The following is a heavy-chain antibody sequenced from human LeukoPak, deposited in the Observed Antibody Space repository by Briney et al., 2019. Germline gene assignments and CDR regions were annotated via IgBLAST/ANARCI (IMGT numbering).Heavy chain of an antibody. Sequence: QPGGSLRLSCAASGFTFSSYAMHWVRQAPGKGLEYVSAISSNGGSTYYANSVKGRFTISRDNSENTLYLQMGSLRAEDMAVYYCASWLYSSSIVGAFDIWGQGTMVTVSS. J-gene: IGHJ3*02. D-gene: IGHD6-13*01. V-gene: IGHV3-64*01. CDR3: ASWLYSSSIVGAFDI. CDR2: ISSNGGST. CDR1: GFTFSSYA.